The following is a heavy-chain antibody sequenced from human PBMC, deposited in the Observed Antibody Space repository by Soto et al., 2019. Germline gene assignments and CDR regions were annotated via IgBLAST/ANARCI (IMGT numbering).Heavy chain of an antibody. J-gene: IGHJ4*02. D-gene: IGHD1-1*01. Sequence: QVQLQESGPGLVKPSQTLSLTCTVSGGSISSGAYYWSWIRQHPGKGLEWIGYIYYSGRTYSNPSLKSRVAISVDKSKNQFSLKLSSVTAADTAGYYCAAVRQHYFDFWGQGTLVTVSS. CDR2: IYYSGRT. CDR1: GGSISSGAYY. CDR3: AAVRQHYFDF. V-gene: IGHV4-31*03.